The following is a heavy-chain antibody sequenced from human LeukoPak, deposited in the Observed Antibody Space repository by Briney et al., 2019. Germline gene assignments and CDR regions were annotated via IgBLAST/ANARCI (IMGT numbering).Heavy chain of an antibody. J-gene: IGHJ3*02. D-gene: IGHD2-2*01. Sequence: ASVKVSCTASGYTFTSYDINWVRQATGQGLEWMGWMNPNSGNTGYAQKFQGRVTMTRNTSISTAYMELSSLRSEDTAVFYCAAGKDVVGSPVGAFDIWGQGTMVTVSS. V-gene: IGHV1-8*01. CDR2: MNPNSGNT. CDR1: GYTFTSYD. CDR3: AAGKDVVGSPVGAFDI.